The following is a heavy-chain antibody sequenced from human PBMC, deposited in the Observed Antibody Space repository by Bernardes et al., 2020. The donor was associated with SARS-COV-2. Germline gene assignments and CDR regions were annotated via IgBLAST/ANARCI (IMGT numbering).Heavy chain of an antibody. V-gene: IGHV3-72*01. CDR3: ARLYYDGSIFHPFDS. CDR2: SRNRGSSYRT. Sequence: GGSLRLSCVASGFTLTDHFIDWVRQAPGKGLEWVGRSRNRGSSYRTEFAASVKGRFTISRDDSKNSLYLQMNGLRTEDTAVYYCARLYYDGSIFHPFDSWGKGTLFIVSS. CDR1: GFTLTDHF. J-gene: IGHJ4*02. D-gene: IGHD3-22*01.